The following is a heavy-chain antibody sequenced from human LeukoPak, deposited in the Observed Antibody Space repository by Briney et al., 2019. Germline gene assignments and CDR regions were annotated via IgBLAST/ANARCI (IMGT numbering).Heavy chain of an antibody. J-gene: IGHJ4*02. CDR1: GFNFGSDA. D-gene: IGHD6-19*01. CDR2: IWYDGSND. Sequence: GGSLRLSCTASGFNFGSDAMHWVRQAPGKGLGWVAFIWYDGSNDHYADSVKGRFTISRDNSKNTVCLQMNSLRVEDTAVYYCARDPSGSGWSLNYWGQGTLVTVSS. V-gene: IGHV3-33*01. CDR3: ARDPSGSGWSLNY.